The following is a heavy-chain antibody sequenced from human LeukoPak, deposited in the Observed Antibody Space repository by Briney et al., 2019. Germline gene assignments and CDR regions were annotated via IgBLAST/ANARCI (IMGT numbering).Heavy chain of an antibody. CDR2: INPNSGGT. D-gene: IGHD3-3*01. V-gene: IGHV1-2*04. CDR3: ARVNYDFWSGYYHQNYYFDY. J-gene: IGHJ4*02. CDR1: GYTFTGYY. Sequence: ASVKVSCRASGYTFTGYYMHWVRQAPGQGLEWMGWINPNSGGTNYAQKFQGWVTMTTDTSTSTAYMELRSLRSDDTAVYYCARVNYDFWSGYYHQNYYFDYWGQGTLVTVSS.